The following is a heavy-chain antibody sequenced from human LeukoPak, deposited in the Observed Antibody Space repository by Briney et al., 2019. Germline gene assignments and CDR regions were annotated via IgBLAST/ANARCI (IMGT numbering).Heavy chain of an antibody. CDR2: IYPGDSDT. D-gene: IGHD2-15*01. V-gene: IGHV5-51*01. Sequence: GESLKISCKGSGYSFTSYWIGWVRQMPGKGLEWMGIIYPGDSDTRYSPSFQGQVTISADKSISTAYLQWSSLKASDTAMYYCARHFRYCSGGSCYSGRKLDAFDIWGQGTMVTVSS. CDR1: GYSFTSYW. CDR3: ARHFRYCSGGSCYSGRKLDAFDI. J-gene: IGHJ3*02.